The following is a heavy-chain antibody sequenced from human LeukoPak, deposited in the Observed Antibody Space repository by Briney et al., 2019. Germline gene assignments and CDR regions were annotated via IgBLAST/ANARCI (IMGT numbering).Heavy chain of an antibody. V-gene: IGHV3-21*01. CDR1: GFTFSSYS. CDR3: ARGDPGYWGRLQPLDY. CDR2: ISSSSSYI. J-gene: IGHJ4*02. D-gene: IGHD4-11*01. Sequence: PGGSLRLSCAASGFTFSSYSMNWVRQAPGKGLEWVSSISSSSSYIYYADSVKGRFTISRDNAKNSLYLQMNSLRAEDTAVYYCARGDPGYWGRLQPLDYWGQGTLVTVSS.